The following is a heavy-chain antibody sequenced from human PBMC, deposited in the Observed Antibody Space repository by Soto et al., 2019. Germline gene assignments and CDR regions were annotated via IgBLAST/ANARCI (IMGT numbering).Heavy chain of an antibody. V-gene: IGHV1-69*01. J-gene: IGHJ4*02. CDR1: GGTFSSDA. Sequence: QVQLVQSGAEVKKPGSSVKVSCKASGGTFSSDAIIWVRQAPRRGLEWMGGIIPISGTTNYAQKCQGRVTITADESTRTVYMELSSLRSEDTAVYYCARDAGDMIRGVMGFFDYWGQGTLVTVSS. CDR3: ARDAGDMIRGVMGFFDY. CDR2: IIPISGTT. D-gene: IGHD3-10*01.